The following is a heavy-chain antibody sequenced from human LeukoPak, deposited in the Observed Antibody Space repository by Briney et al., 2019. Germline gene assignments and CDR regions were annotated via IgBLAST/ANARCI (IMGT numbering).Heavy chain of an antibody. CDR1: GFTFSSYA. J-gene: IGHJ4*02. D-gene: IGHD6-13*01. Sequence: HSGRSLRLSCAASGFTFSSYAMSWVRQAPGKGLEWVSAISGSGGSTYYADSVKGRFTISRDNSKNTLYLQMNSLRAEDTAVYYCAKRKGAAAGSIDYWGQGTLVTVSS. V-gene: IGHV3-23*01. CDR2: ISGSGGST. CDR3: AKRKGAAAGSIDY.